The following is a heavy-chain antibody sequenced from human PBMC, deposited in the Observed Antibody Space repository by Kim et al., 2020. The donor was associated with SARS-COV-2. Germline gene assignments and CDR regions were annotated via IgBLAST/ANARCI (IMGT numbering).Heavy chain of an antibody. CDR2: IYWDDDK. CDR1: GFSLSTSGVG. CDR3: AHRNDYGSGSYYPFDY. J-gene: IGHJ4*02. Sequence: SGPTLVNPTQTLTLTCPFSGFSLSTSGVGVGWIRQPPGKALEWLALIYWDDDKRYSPSLKSRLTITKDTSKNQVVLTMTNMDPVDTATYYCAHRNDYGSGSYYPFDYWGQGTLVTVTS. D-gene: IGHD3-10*01. V-gene: IGHV2-5*02.